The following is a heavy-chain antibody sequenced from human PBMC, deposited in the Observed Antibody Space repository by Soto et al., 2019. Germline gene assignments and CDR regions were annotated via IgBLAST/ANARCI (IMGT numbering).Heavy chain of an antibody. CDR3: ARHYFSSSSMFDY. CDR1: GDSISSSTYY. J-gene: IGHJ4*02. V-gene: IGHV4-39*01. D-gene: IGHD6-6*01. CDR2: IYHTGTT. Sequence: SETLSLTCTVSGDSISSSTYYWGWIRQPPGKGLEWIGCIYHTGTTYYNPSLKSRVTISVDTSKNQFSLKLSSVTAADTAVYYCARHYFSSSSMFDYWGQGTLVTVYS.